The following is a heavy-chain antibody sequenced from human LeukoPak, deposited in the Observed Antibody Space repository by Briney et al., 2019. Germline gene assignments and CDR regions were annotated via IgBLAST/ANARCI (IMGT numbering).Heavy chain of an antibody. Sequence: GASVKVSCKASGYTFTSYDINWVRQAPGQGLEWMGIINPSGGSTSYAQKFQGRVTMTRDMSTSTVYMELSSLRSEDTAVYYCARVSMTMVRGEDFDYWGQGTLVTVSS. CDR1: GYTFTSYD. CDR3: ARVSMTMVRGEDFDY. D-gene: IGHD3-10*01. CDR2: INPSGGST. V-gene: IGHV1-46*01. J-gene: IGHJ4*02.